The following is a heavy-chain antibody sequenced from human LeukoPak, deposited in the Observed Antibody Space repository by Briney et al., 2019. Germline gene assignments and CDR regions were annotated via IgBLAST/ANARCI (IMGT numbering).Heavy chain of an antibody. V-gene: IGHV1-2*02. CDR2: INPNSGGT. CDR3: ARLYGDYVFDY. D-gene: IGHD4-17*01. J-gene: IGHJ4*02. Sequence: ASVKVSCKASGYTLTGYYMHWVRQAPGQGLEWMGWINPNSGGTNYAQKFQGRVTMTRDTSISTAYMELSRLRSDDTALYYCARLYGDYVFDYWGQGTLVTVSS. CDR1: GYTLTGYY.